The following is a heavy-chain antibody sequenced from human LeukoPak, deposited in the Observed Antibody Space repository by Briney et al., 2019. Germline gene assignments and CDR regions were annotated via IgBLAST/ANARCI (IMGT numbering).Heavy chain of an antibody. V-gene: IGHV1-2*06. CDR3: ARAYGDYYYYGMDV. CDR2: INPNSGGT. CDR1: GYTFTGYY. D-gene: IGHD4-17*01. Sequence: ASVKDSCKASGYTFTGYYMHWVRQAPGQGLEWMGRINPNSGGTNYAQKFQGRVTMTRDTSISTAYMELSRLRSDDTAVYYCARAYGDYYYYGMDVWGQGTTVTVSS. J-gene: IGHJ6*02.